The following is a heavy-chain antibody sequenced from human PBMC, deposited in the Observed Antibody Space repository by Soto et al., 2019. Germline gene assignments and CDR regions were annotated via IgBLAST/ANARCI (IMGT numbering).Heavy chain of an antibody. CDR1: GFSLSTRVGG. CDR2: IYWDDDN. Sequence: SGPTLVNPTQTLTLTCTFSGFSLSTRVGGVGWIRQPPGKALEWLALIYWDDDNIYSPSLRTRLTISKDTSKNQVMLTKTNIHPVDTATYYCIQIRWGGDCLQFYASHYYFVIDVRG. V-gene: IGHV2-5*02. CDR3: IQIRWGGDCLQFYASHYYFVIDV. D-gene: IGHD2-2*01. J-gene: IGHJ6*02.